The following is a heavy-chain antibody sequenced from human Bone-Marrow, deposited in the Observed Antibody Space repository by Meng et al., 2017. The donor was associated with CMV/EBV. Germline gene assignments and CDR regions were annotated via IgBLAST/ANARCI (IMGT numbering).Heavy chain of an antibody. Sequence: ETLSLTCAASGFTFSSYAMSWVRQAPGKGLEWVSAISGSGGSTYYADSVKGRFTISRDNSKNTLYLQMNSLRAEDTAVYYCAKDRLAMDVWGQGTTVTVYS. CDR3: AKDRLAMDV. CDR2: ISGSGGST. V-gene: IGHV3-23*01. J-gene: IGHJ6*02. CDR1: GFTFSSYA.